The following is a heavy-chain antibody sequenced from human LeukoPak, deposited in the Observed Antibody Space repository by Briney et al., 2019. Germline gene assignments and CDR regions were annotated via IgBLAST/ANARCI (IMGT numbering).Heavy chain of an antibody. CDR3: ARAGPYSSSWYGD. CDR1: GGSISRYY. J-gene: IGHJ4*02. V-gene: IGHV4-59*01. CDR2: IYYSGST. D-gene: IGHD6-13*01. Sequence: SETLSLTCTVSGGSISRYYWSWIRQPPGKGLEWIGYIYYSGSTNYNPSLKSRVTISVDTSKNQFSLKLSSVTAADTAVYYCARAGPYSSSWYGDWGQGTLVNVSS.